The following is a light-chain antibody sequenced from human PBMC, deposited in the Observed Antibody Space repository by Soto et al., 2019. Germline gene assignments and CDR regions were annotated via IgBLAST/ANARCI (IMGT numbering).Light chain of an antibody. CDR3: QQRSTGPPLS. CDR1: QSVDNY. J-gene: IGKJ4*01. CDR2: DAS. Sequence: EILLTLSPGTLSLSPVSRASLSCRASQSVDNYLAWYQQRPGQAPRLLIYDASNRASGIPARFSGSGSGTDFTLTISSLEPEDFAVYYCQQRSTGPPLSFGVGTKVDIK. V-gene: IGKV3-11*01.